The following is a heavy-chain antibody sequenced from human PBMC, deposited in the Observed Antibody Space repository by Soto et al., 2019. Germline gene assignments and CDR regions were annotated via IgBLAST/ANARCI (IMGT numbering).Heavy chain of an antibody. V-gene: IGHV3-33*01. CDR3: ARVESYHAPDF. Sequence: HPGGSLRLSCAAYGFSFNNYGMQWVRQAPGKGLEWVAVIWYDGINKHYAESVKGRFGITRDDSKNTLYLQMNSLRVEDTAVYHCARVESYHAPDFWGQGTLITVSS. CDR1: GFSFNNYG. J-gene: IGHJ4*02. D-gene: IGHD3-16*01. CDR2: IWYDGINK.